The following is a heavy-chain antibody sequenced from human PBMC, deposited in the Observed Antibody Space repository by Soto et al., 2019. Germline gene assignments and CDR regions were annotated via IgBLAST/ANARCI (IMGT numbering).Heavy chain of an antibody. D-gene: IGHD3-10*01. Sequence: PSETLSLACTVSGGSISSSSYYWGWIRQPPGKGLEWIGSIYYSGSTYYNPSLKSRVTISVDTSKNQFSLKLSSVTAADTAVYYCAKGGSGSYYNAFDIWGQGTMVTVSS. CDR2: IYYSGST. V-gene: IGHV4-39*01. CDR1: GGSISSSSYY. CDR3: AKGGSGSYYNAFDI. J-gene: IGHJ3*02.